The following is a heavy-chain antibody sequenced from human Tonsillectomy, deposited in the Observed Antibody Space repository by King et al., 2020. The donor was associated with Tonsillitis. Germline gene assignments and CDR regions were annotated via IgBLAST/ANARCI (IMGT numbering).Heavy chain of an antibody. CDR2: ISGSGGST. V-gene: IGHV3-23*04. CDR3: AKDRGSTNWLYYYYYGMDV. J-gene: IGHJ6*02. Sequence: VQLVESGGGLVQPGGSLRLSCAASGFTFSSYAMSWVRQAPGKGLEWVSAISGSGGSTYYADSVKGRFTISRDNSKNTLYLQMNSLRAEDTAVYYCAKDRGSTNWLYYYYYGMDVWGQGTTVTVSS. CDR1: GFTFSSYA. D-gene: IGHD2-2*01.